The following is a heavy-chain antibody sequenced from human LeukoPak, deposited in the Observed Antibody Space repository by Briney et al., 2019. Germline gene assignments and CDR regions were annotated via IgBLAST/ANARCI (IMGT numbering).Heavy chain of an antibody. J-gene: IGHJ4*02. CDR3: ARRDGYNADFDY. Sequence: GASLRLSCAASGFTFSSYGMHWVRQAPGKGLEWVAVIWFDGTNKYFADSVKGRFTISRDNSKNTLYLQMNSLSAEYTAVYYCARRDGYNADFDYWGQGTLVTVSS. D-gene: IGHD5-24*01. CDR2: IWFDGTNK. V-gene: IGHV3-33*01. CDR1: GFTFSSYG.